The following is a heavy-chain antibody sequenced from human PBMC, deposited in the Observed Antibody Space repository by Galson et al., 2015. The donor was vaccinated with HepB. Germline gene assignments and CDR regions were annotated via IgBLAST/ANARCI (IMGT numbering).Heavy chain of an antibody. V-gene: IGHV3-11*05. CDR1: GFIFSDYY. Sequence: SLRLSCAASGFIFSDYYITWIRQAPGTVLELVSYISDRSTYTQVADSVTGRFTISRDNARNSLYLQMDSLRADDTAVYYCARDRPNYTILTGPDYWGQGTLVTVSS. CDR3: ARDRPNYTILTGPDY. J-gene: IGHJ4*02. D-gene: IGHD3-9*01. CDR2: ISDRSTYT.